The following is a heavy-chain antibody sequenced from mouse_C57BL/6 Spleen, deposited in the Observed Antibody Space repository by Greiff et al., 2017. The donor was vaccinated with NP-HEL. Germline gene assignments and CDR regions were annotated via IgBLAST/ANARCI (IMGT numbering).Heavy chain of an antibody. CDR3: ARAYYDYDEDYAMDY. J-gene: IGHJ4*01. CDR2: INPGSGGT. CDR1: GYAFTNYL. D-gene: IGHD2-4*01. V-gene: IGHV1-54*01. Sequence: QVQLQQSGAELVRPGTSVKVSCKASGYAFTNYLIEWVKQRPGQGLEWIGVINPGSGGTNYNEKFKGKATLTADKSSSTAYMQLSSLTSEDSAVYFCARAYYDYDEDYAMDYWGQGTSVTVSS.